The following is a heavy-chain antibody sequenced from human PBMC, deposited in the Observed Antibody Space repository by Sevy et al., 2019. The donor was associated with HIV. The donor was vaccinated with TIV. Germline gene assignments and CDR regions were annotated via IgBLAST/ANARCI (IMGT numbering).Heavy chain of an antibody. CDR2: ITSSSNYI. D-gene: IGHD1-1*01. Sequence: VGSLRLSCATSGFTFSGYNMNWVRQAPGKGLEWVSSITSSSNYIYYADSVKGRFTISRDNANNSLYLQMHSLRTEDTAVYYCARDRGPVSNNWNPPDKWGQGTLVTVSS. V-gene: IGHV3-21*06. CDR1: GFTFSGYN. J-gene: IGHJ4*02. CDR3: ARDRGPVSNNWNPPDK.